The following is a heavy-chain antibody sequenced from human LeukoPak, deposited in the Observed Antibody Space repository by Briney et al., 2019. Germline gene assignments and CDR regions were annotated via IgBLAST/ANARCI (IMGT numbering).Heavy chain of an antibody. Sequence: SETLSLTCTVSGCPISRGYYFLSWIPQHPGKGPEWIGRIYYSGTTYYHPSLPSRVAITVGTFKKPFSPELNSVTAPDPALYYCARSGTVTTWNYSGQGTLVTVSS. CDR3: ARSGTVTTWNY. V-gene: IGHV4-31*03. D-gene: IGHD4-17*01. CDR1: GCPISRGYYF. CDR2: IYYSGTT. J-gene: IGHJ4*02.